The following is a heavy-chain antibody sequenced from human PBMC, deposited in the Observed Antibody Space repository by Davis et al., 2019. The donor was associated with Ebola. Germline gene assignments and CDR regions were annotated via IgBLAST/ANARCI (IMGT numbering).Heavy chain of an antibody. J-gene: IGHJ4*02. D-gene: IGHD3-3*01. V-gene: IGHV4-59*11. CDR1: GGSISSHY. Sequence: PSETLSLTCTVSGGSISSHYWSWIRQPPGKGLEWIGYIYYSGSTNYNPSLKSRVTISVDTSKNQFSLKLSSVTAADTAVYYCARGGPLYDFWSGYRGPVYFDYWGQGTLVTVSS. CDR2: IYYSGST. CDR3: ARGGPLYDFWSGYRGPVYFDY.